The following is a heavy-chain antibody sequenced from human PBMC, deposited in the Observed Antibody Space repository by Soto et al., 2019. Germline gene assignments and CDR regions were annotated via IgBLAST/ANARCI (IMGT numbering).Heavy chain of an antibody. J-gene: IGHJ4*02. V-gene: IGHV1-69*01. D-gene: IGHD3-22*01. CDR1: GGTFSSYA. Sequence: QVQLVQSGAEVKKPGSSVQVSCKASGGTFSSYAISWVRQAPGQGLEWMGGIIPIFGTANYAQKFQGRVTITAAESTSTAYMQLSSLRSEDTAVYYCARIDYYYDSSGYYSDYWGQGTLVTVSS. CDR2: IIPIFGTA. CDR3: ARIDYYYDSSGYYSDY.